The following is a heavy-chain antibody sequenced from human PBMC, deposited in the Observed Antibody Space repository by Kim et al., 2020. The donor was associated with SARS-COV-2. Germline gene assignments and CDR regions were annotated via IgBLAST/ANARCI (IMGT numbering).Heavy chain of an antibody. CDR1: GGSISSGGYY. V-gene: IGHV4-31*03. D-gene: IGHD5-18*01. CDR3: ARDSGTQQLWSID. Sequence: SETLSLTCTVSGGSISSGGYYWSWIRQHPGKGLEWIGYIYYSGSTYYNPSLKSRVTISVDTSKNQFSLKLSSVTAADTAVYYCARDSGTQQLWSIDWGQGTLVTVSS. CDR2: IYYSGST. J-gene: IGHJ4*02.